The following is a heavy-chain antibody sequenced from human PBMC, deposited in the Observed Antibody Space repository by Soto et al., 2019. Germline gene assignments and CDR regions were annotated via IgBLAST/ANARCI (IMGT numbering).Heavy chain of an antibody. CDR1: GFTFSSYG. V-gene: IGHV3-30*18. CDR2: ISYDGSNK. J-gene: IGHJ4*02. Sequence: PGGSLRLSCAASGFTFSSYGMHWVRQAPGKGLEWVAVISYDGSNKYYADSVKGRFTISRDNSKNTLYLQMNSLRAEDTAVYYCAKVGGAVAVSGVFYWGQGTLVTVSS. CDR3: AKVGGAVAVSGVFY. D-gene: IGHD6-19*01.